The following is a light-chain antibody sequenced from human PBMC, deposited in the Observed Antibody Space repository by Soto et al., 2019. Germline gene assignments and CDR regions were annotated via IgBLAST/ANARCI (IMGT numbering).Light chain of an antibody. Sequence: QSPVTLSVSPGEGSTLSCRASQNISRSLAWYQQKPGKAPRLLIHGISNRATGVPDRFSGSGSGTDFTLTISRLEPEDFAVYYCQQYTAWPLTFGQGTTVDI. V-gene: IGKV3D-15*01. CDR1: QNISRS. CDR3: QQYTAWPLT. J-gene: IGKJ1*01. CDR2: GIS.